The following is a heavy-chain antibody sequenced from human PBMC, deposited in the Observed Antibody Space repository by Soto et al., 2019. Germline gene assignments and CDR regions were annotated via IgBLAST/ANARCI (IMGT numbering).Heavy chain of an antibody. J-gene: IGHJ4*02. Sequence: QLQLLQSGAEVKKPGSSVKVSCKASGGTFSSYAIHWVRQAPGQGLEWMGGTIPVIGTPNYAPEFQGRVTIAADESTSTAYLELTSLRSEYTAVFYCATALWGSGFPQHFDYGGQGTLVTVSS. D-gene: IGHD3-16*01. V-gene: IGHV1-69*01. CDR1: GGTFSSYA. CDR3: ATALWGSGFPQHFDY. CDR2: TIPVIGTP.